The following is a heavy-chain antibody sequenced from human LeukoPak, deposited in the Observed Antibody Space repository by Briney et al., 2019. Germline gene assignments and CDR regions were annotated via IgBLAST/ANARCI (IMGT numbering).Heavy chain of an antibody. D-gene: IGHD6-6*01. J-gene: IGHJ4*02. Sequence: KPSETLSLTCAVYGGSFSGYYWSWIRQPPGKGLEWIGEINHSGSTNYNPSLKSRVTISVDTSKNQFSLKLSSVTAADTAVYYCATGGGSSSLFDYWGQGTLVTVSS. CDR3: ATGGGSSSLFDY. CDR2: INHSGST. V-gene: IGHV4-34*01. CDR1: GGSFSGYY.